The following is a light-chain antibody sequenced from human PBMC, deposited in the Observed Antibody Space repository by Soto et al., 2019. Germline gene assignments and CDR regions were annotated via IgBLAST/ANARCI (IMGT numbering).Light chain of an antibody. CDR1: QSISSN. Sequence: EIVMTQSPATLSVSPGERATLSCRASQSISSNLAWYQQKPGQAPRLLIYGASTRATGIPARFSGSGSGTDFPLTISSRQSEDFAVYYCQQYNNWPPDTFGPGTKVDIK. CDR3: QQYNNWPPDT. J-gene: IGKJ3*01. V-gene: IGKV3-15*01. CDR2: GAS.